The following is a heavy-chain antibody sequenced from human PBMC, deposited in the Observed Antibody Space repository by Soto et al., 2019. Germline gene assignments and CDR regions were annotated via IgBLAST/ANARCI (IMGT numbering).Heavy chain of an antibody. Sequence: CKGSGYSFTSYWIAWVRQMPGKGLECMGIIYPGDSDTRYSPSFEGQVTISADKSINTAYLQWSSLKASDSAMYYCARPFDTSGWYDHWGQGTLVTVSS. J-gene: IGHJ5*02. D-gene: IGHD6-19*01. CDR2: IYPGDSDT. CDR1: GYSFTSYW. V-gene: IGHV5-51*01. CDR3: ARPFDTSGWYDH.